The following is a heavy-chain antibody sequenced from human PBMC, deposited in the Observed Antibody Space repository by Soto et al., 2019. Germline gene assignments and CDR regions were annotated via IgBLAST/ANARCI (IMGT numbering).Heavy chain of an antibody. J-gene: IGHJ6*02. CDR2: TYYRSKWYN. D-gene: IGHD3-10*01. V-gene: IGHV6-1*01. Sequence: SQTLSLTCAISGDRVSSNSAAWTWIRQSPSRGLEWLGRTYYRSKWYNDYAVSVKSRITINPDTSKNQSSLQLNSVTPEETAVYYCARSGSKGKTKRGVIYYYYGMDVWGQGTTVTVSS. CDR3: ARSGSKGKTKRGVIYYYYGMDV. CDR1: GDRVSSNSAA.